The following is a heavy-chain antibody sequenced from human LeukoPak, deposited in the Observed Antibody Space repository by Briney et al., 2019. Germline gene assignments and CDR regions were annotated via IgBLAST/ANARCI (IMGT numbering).Heavy chain of an antibody. CDR3: ARVRYWVDY. CDR1: GGSISSSSYY. CDR2: IYYSGST. J-gene: IGHJ4*02. D-gene: IGHD2-8*02. Sequence: SETLSLTCTVSGGSISSSSYYWSWIRQPPGKGLEWIGYIYYSGSTNYNPSLKSRVTISVDTSKNQFSLKLSSVTAADTAVYYCARVRYWVDYWGQGTLVTVSS. V-gene: IGHV4-61*01.